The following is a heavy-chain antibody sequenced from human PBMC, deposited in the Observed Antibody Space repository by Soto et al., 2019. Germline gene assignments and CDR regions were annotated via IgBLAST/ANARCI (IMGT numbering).Heavy chain of an antibody. D-gene: IGHD4-17*01. V-gene: IGHV1-8*01. CDR3: ARTLYGDNVDY. Sequence: QVQLVQSGAEVKKPGASVKVSCKASGYTFTSYDINWVRQATGQGLEWMGWMNPNSGNTGYAQKFQGGXTXTXXTSISKAYMELSSLRSEDTAVYYCARTLYGDNVDYWGQGTLVTVSS. CDR2: MNPNSGNT. CDR1: GYTFTSYD. J-gene: IGHJ4*02.